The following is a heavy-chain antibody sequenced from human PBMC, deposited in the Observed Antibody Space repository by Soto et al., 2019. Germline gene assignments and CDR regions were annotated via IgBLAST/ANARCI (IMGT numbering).Heavy chain of an antibody. CDR2: INHSGST. V-gene: IGHV4-34*01. CDR3: ARVRFGELLYYFDY. D-gene: IGHD3-10*01. Sequence: SETLSLTCAVYGGSFSGYYWSWIRQPPGKGLEWIGEINHSGSTNYNPSLKSRVTISVDTSKNQFPLKLSSVTAADTAVYYCARVRFGELLYYFDYWGQGTLVTVSS. J-gene: IGHJ4*02. CDR1: GGSFSGYY.